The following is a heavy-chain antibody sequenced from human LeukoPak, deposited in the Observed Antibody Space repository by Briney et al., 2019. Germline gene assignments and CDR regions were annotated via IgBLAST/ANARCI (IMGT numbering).Heavy chain of an antibody. V-gene: IGHV4-61*09. D-gene: IGHD6-19*01. CDR1: GGSISSGSYS. CDR2: IFASGST. Sequence: SETLSLTCTVSGGSISSGSYSWSWIRQPAGKGLEWIGHIFASGSTNYNPSLKSRVTISVDTSKNQFSLKLRSVTAADTAVFSCAAVGGWGGDAFDIWGQGTMVTVSS. CDR3: AAVGGWGGDAFDI. J-gene: IGHJ3*02.